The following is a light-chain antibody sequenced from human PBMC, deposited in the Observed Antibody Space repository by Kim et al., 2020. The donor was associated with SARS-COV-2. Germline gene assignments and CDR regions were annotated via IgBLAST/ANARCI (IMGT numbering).Light chain of an antibody. CDR2: GNT. Sequence: QSVLTQPPSVSGAPGQRVTISCNGSSSNIGTGYDVHWYQQLPGTAPKLLIYGNTNRPSGVPDRFSGSKSGTSASLAITGLQAEDEADYYCQSYDNSLSGYVFGTGTKVTVL. J-gene: IGLJ1*01. V-gene: IGLV1-40*01. CDR1: SSNIGTGYD. CDR3: QSYDNSLSGYV.